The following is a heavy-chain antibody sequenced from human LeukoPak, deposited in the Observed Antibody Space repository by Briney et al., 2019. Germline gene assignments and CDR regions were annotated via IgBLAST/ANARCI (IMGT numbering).Heavy chain of an antibody. D-gene: IGHD4-17*01. CDR1: GGSISSYY. J-gene: IGHJ5*02. CDR3: ARDFRGSYGDYIIDP. CDR2: IYYSGST. Sequence: SETLSLTCTVSGGSISSYYWSWIRQPPGKGLEWIGYIYYSGSTNYNPSLKSRVTISVDTSKNQFSLKLSSVTAADTAVYYCARDFRGSYGDYIIDPWGQGTLVTVSS. V-gene: IGHV4-59*01.